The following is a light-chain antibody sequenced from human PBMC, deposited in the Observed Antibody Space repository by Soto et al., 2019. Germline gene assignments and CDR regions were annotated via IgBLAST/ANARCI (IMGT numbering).Light chain of an antibody. Sequence: DIQMTQSPSTLSASVGDRVTITCRASQSISSWLAWYQQKPGKAPKLLIYDASSLESGVPSRFSGSGSGTEFTLTISSLQPDDFATYYCQQYNSYSGKFGQGTRWIS. CDR1: QSISSW. CDR3: QQYNSYSGK. CDR2: DAS. J-gene: IGKJ1*01. V-gene: IGKV1-5*01.